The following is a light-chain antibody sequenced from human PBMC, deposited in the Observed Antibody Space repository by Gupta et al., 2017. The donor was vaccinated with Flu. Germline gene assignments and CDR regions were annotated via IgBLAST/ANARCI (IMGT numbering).Light chain of an antibody. CDR1: QSVNSW. Sequence: DIQMTQSPSTLSASVGDRVTITCRASQSVNSWLAWYQQKPGKAPTLLIYKASTLESGVPSRFSGSGYGKEFTLTSSRRQPDDFANYYCQQDNTYWTFGQGTKVEVK. CDR2: KAS. V-gene: IGKV1-5*03. J-gene: IGKJ1*01. CDR3: QQDNTYWT.